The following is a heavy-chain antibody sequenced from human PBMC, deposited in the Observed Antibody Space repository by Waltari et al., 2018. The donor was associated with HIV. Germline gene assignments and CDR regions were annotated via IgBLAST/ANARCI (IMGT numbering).Heavy chain of an antibody. CDR3: ARRKSGVMTTVSPVDY. D-gene: IGHD4-17*01. CDR2: IFPGDPDT. V-gene: IGHV5-51*03. Sequence: EVQLVQSRAEVKKPGESLKISCKASGYSFTNYWIGWVRQTPGKGLEWVGVIFPGDPDTRYSPSFQGQVTISSDKSINTAFLQCSSLKASYTAMYYCARRKSGVMTTVSPVDYWGQGTLVTVSS. CDR1: GYSFTNYW. J-gene: IGHJ4*02.